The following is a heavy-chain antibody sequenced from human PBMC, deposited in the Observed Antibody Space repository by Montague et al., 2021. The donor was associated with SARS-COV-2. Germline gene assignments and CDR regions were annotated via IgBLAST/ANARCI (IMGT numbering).Heavy chain of an antibody. CDR1: GGSLSSYS. CDR2: ISDIGST. CDR3: VRERECSGGSCYGPDDDAFDI. Sequence: SETLSLTCAVHGGSLSSYSWIWIRQPPGKGLEWIGEISDIGSTTYNPSLESRLTTSVDRSKNQFSLRLTSVTAADTAVYYCVRERECSGGSCYGPDDDAFDIWGQGTMVTVSS. V-gene: IGHV4-34*01. D-gene: IGHD2-15*01. J-gene: IGHJ3*02.